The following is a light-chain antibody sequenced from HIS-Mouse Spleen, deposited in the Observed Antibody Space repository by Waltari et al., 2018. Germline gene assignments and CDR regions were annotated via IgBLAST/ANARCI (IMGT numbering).Light chain of an antibody. CDR3: YSAADNNLGV. CDR2: KDS. V-gene: IGLV3-27*01. Sequence: SYELTQPSSVSVSPGQTARITCPGDVLAKKYARWFQQKPGQAPGLVIYKDSERPSGSPGRFSGSSSGTTVTLTISGAQVEDEADYYCYSAADNNLGVFGGGTKLTVL. CDR1: VLAKKY. J-gene: IGLJ3*02.